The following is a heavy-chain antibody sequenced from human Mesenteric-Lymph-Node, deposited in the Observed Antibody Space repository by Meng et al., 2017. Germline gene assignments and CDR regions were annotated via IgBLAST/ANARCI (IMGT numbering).Heavy chain of an antibody. Sequence: GGSLRLSCAGSGFTFTNYVMTWVRQAPGKGLEWVSTITGSGGGADYADSVKGRFTISRDNSKNTLYLQMNSLRAEDTAVYYCAKDGYYGSGSYTDYWGQGTLVTVSS. CDR2: ITGSGGGA. J-gene: IGHJ4*02. V-gene: IGHV3-23*01. CDR3: AKDGYYGSGSYTDY. CDR1: GFTFTNYV. D-gene: IGHD3-10*01.